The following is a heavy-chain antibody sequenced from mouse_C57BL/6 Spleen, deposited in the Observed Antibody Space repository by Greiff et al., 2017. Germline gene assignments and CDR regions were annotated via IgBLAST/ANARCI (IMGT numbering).Heavy chain of an antibody. CDR2: ISYDGSN. V-gene: IGHV3-6*01. CDR3: ARGGIYYGNVDWYFDV. Sequence: EVQLQESGPGLVKPSQSLSLTCSVTGYSITSGYYWNWIRQFPGNKLEWMGYISYDGSNNYNPSLKNRISITRDTAKNQFFLKLNSVTTEDTATYYCARGGIYYGNVDWYFDVWGTGTTVTVSS. D-gene: IGHD2-1*01. J-gene: IGHJ1*03. CDR1: GYSITSGYY.